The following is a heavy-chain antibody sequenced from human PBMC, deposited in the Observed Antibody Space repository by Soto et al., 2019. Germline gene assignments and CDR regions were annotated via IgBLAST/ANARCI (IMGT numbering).Heavy chain of an antibody. CDR1: GGSISIGGYY. CDR3: ARGAYYYDSSGYYCDY. V-gene: IGHV4-31*03. J-gene: IGHJ4*02. D-gene: IGHD3-22*01. CDR2: IYYSGST. Sequence: PSETLSLTCTVSGGSISIGGYYWSCIRQHPGKGLEWIGYIYYSGSTYYNPSLKSRVTISVDTSKNQFSLKLSSVTAADTAVYYCARGAYYYDSSGYYCDYWGQGTLVTVSS.